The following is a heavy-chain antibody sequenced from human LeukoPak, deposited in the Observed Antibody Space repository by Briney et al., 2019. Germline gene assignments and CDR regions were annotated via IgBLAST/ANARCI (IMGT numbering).Heavy chain of an antibody. CDR2: ISSSSSYI. CDR3: ARSVVYYGSGSYYMSDY. J-gene: IGHJ4*02. Sequence: GGSLRLSCAASGFTFSGYSMNWVRQAPGKGLEWVSSISSSSSYIYYADSVKGRFTISRDNAKNSLYLQMNSLRAEDTAVYYCARSVVYYGSGSYYMSDYWGQGTLVTVSS. D-gene: IGHD3-10*01. CDR1: GFTFSGYS. V-gene: IGHV3-21*01.